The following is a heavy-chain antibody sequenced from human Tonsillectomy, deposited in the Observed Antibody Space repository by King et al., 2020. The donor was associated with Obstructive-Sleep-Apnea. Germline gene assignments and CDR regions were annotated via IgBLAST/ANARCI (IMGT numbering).Heavy chain of an antibody. V-gene: IGHV3-33*01. CDR3: ARDSRPGRWLPSFFDS. D-gene: IGHD5-24*01. J-gene: IGHJ4*02. CDR2: IYFDGTNK. Sequence: HVQLVESGGGVVQPGRSLRLSCAASGSTFSSYGMHWVRQAPGKGLEWVAVIYFDGTNKYYGDSVKGRFSISRDNSNNTLFLQMNRLRAEDTAVYYCARDSRPGRWLPSFFDSWGQGTLVIVSS. CDR1: GSTFSSYG.